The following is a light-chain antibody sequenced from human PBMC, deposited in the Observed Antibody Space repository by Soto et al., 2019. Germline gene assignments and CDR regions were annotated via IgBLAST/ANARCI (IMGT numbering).Light chain of an antibody. CDR1: SSDVGNYKY. J-gene: IGLJ2*01. CDR3: FSYVGIRSFV. Sequence: QSVLTQPASVSGSPGQSITISCTGTSSDVGNYKYVSWYQQHPGKAPKLMIYEVSNRPSGVSNRFSGSKSGNTASLTISGLQAEDETDYYCFSYVGIRSFVFGGGTKVTVL. V-gene: IGLV2-14*01. CDR2: EVS.